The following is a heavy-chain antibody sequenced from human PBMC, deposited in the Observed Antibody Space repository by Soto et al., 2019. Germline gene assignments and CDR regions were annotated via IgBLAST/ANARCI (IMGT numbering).Heavy chain of an antibody. V-gene: IGHV3-48*01. CDR1: GFIFNSYS. J-gene: IGHJ4*02. D-gene: IGHD1-26*01. Sequence: EVQLVESGGGLVRAGGCLRLSCVAFGFIFNSYSMNWVRQAPGKGLEWISYINSGSTSVFYADSVKGRFTISRANAKNSLYLQMNSLRAEDTAVSYCASSASPDAYWGQGTLVTVSS. CDR2: INSGSTSV. CDR3: ASSASPDAY.